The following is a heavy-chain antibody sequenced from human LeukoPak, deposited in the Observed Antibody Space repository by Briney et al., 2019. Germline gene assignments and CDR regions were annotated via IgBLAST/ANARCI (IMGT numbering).Heavy chain of an antibody. D-gene: IGHD5-24*01. CDR1: GGSIGSSSYC. V-gene: IGHV4-39*01. Sequence: PSETLSFTCSVSGGSIGSSSYCWGWLRQPPGKGLEWIGTICHSGSTLYNPSLKSRGTLSVDTSKNQFSLKLSSVTAADTAVYYCARTENYIPEDCFDPWGQGTLVTVSS. J-gene: IGHJ5*02. CDR2: ICHSGST. CDR3: ARTENYIPEDCFDP.